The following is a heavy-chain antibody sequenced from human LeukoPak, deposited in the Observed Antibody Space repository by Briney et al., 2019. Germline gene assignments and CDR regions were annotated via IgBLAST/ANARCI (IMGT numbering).Heavy chain of an antibody. CDR3: ATSSSGWLQYYFDY. CDR1: GFTFSTYW. D-gene: IGHD6-19*01. Sequence: GGSLRLSCAASGFTFSTYWMHWVRQAPGKGLEWVSAISGSGGSTYYADSVKGRFTISRDNSKNTLYLQMNSLRAEDTAVYYCATSSSGWLQYYFDYWGQGTLVTVSS. CDR2: ISGSGGST. J-gene: IGHJ4*02. V-gene: IGHV3-23*01.